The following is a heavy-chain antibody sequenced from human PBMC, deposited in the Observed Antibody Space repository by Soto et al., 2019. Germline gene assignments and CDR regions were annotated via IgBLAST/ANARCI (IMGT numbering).Heavy chain of an antibody. CDR2: ISGSGGST. D-gene: IGHD6-19*01. CDR3: AKGFRSWVAVAIFDY. J-gene: IGHJ4*02. Sequence: EVQLLESRGGLVQPGGSLRLSCAASGFTFSSYAMSWVRQAPGKGLEWVSAISGSGGSTYYADSVKGRFTISRDNSKNTLYLQMNSLRAEDTAVYYCAKGFRSWVAVAIFDYWGQGTLVTVSS. V-gene: IGHV3-23*01. CDR1: GFTFSSYA.